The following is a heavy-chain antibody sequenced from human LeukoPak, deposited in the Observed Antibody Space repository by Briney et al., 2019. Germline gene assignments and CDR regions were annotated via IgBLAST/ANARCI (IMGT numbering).Heavy chain of an antibody. CDR2: IYTSGST. D-gene: IGHD2-2*01. J-gene: IGHJ4*02. Sequence: SETLSLTCTASGGSISSYYWSWIRQPAGKGLEWIGRIYTSGSTNYNPSLKSRVTMSVDTSKNQFSLKLSSVTAADTAVYYCARQEPGVPAATYYFDYWGQGTLVTVSS. CDR3: ARQEPGVPAATYYFDY. V-gene: IGHV4-4*07. CDR1: GGSISSYY.